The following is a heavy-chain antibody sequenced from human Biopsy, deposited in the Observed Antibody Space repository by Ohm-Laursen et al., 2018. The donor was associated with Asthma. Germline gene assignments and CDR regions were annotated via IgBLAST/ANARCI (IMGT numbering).Heavy chain of an antibody. V-gene: IGHV1-69*13. J-gene: IGHJ6*02. CDR3: AREVSTVDYGYYYFAMDV. D-gene: IGHD4-17*01. CDR2: LSPMIGRA. Sequence: ASVKVSCKASGDSFSIFTYSWVRQAPGQGLEWMGGLSPMIGRANYAQKFQGRVTFTADESTSSAYMELSSLRSEDSAVYYCAREVSTVDYGYYYFAMDVWGQGTTVTVSS. CDR1: GDSFSIFT.